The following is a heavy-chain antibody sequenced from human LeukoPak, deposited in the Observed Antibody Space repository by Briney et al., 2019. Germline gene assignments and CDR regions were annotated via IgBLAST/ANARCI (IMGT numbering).Heavy chain of an antibody. J-gene: IGHJ6*03. CDR1: GFTVSSNY. D-gene: IGHD2-2*01. CDR3: ARDTRGETYCSSTSCPKAYYYYMDV. Sequence: GGSLRLSCAASGFTVSSNYMSWVRQAPGKGLEWVSVIYSGGSTYYADSVKGRFTISRDNSKNTLYLQMNSLRAEDTAVYYCARDTRGETYCSSTSCPKAYYYYMDVWGKGTTVTISS. V-gene: IGHV3-66*01. CDR2: IYSGGST.